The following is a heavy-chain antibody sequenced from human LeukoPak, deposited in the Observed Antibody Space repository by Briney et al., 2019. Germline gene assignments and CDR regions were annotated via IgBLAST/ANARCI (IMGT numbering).Heavy chain of an antibody. CDR3: VRALGSSSADS. Sequence: PGGSLRLSCAASGFTFSSSWMTWVRQAPGKGLEWVANIKVDGSEKYYVDSVKGRFTISRDNARNSLYLQMSSLRVEDTAVYYCVRALGSSSADSWGQGTLVTVSS. V-gene: IGHV3-7*01. CDR2: IKVDGSEK. CDR1: GFTFSSSW. D-gene: IGHD6-6*01. J-gene: IGHJ4*02.